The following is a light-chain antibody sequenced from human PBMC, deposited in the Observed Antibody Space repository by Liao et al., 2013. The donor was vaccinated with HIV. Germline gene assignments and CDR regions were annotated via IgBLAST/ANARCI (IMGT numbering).Light chain of an antibody. J-gene: IGLJ3*02. CDR2: YDS. CDR3: QSADSSATYPV. Sequence: SYELTQPPSVSVAPGQTARINCGGDTIGSKSVHWYQQKPGQAPVLVIYYDSDRPSGIPERFSGSSSGTTVTLTISGVQAEDEADYFCQSADSSATYPVFGGGTKLTVL. V-gene: IGLV3-25*03. CDR1: TIGSKS.